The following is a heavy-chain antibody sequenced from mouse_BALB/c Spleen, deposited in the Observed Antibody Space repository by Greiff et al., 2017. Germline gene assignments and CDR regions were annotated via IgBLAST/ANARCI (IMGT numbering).Heavy chain of an antibody. CDR1: GYTFTNYW. CDR2: IYPGGGYT. J-gene: IGHJ3*01. CDR3: ARRHYGNYKGAWFAY. D-gene: IGHD2-1*01. Sequence: QVQLQQSGAELVRPGTSVKISCKASGYTFTNYWLGWVKQRPGHGLEWIGDIYPGGGYTNYNEKFKGKATLTAYTSSSTAYMQLSSLTSEDSAVYFCARRHYGNYKGAWFAYWGQGTLVTVSA. V-gene: IGHV1-63*02.